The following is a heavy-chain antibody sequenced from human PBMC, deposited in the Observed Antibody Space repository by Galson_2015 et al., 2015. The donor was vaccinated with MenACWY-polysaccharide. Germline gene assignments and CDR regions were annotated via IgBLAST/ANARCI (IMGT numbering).Heavy chain of an antibody. CDR2: INPNSGGT. CDR1: GYTFTGYY. J-gene: IGHJ4*02. V-gene: IGHV1-2*06. CDR3: ARDRGNYDYGDYPDDY. Sequence: SVKVSCKASGYTFTGYYMHWVRQAPGQGLEWMGRINPNSGGTNYAQKFQGRVTMTRDTSISTAYMELSRLRSDDTAVYYCARDRGNYDYGDYPDDYWGQGTLVTVSS. D-gene: IGHD4-17*01.